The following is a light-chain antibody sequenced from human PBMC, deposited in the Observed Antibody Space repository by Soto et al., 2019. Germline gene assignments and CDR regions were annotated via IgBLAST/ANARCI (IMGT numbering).Light chain of an antibody. CDR2: RAS. CDR1: QIISSW. CDR3: QQYDRASWT. V-gene: IGKV1-5*03. Sequence: DIQMPQSPSTLSASVGARVIITCRASQIISSWLAWYQQKPGKAPDLLIYRASTLKTGIPSRFSGSGSGTEFTLTISNLQPDDFATYYCQQYDRASWTFGPGTKVEIK. J-gene: IGKJ1*01.